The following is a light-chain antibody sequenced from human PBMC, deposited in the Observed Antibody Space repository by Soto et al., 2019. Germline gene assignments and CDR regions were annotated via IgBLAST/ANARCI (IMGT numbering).Light chain of an antibody. Sequence: QSVLTQPASVSGSPGQSITISCTGTSSDVGAYNFVSWYQQHPGKAPKLVIYDVTNRPSGVSYRFSGSKSGNTASLTISGLQAEDEADYYCSSYAGSNTLDVFGTGTKLTVL. CDR1: SSDVGAYNF. V-gene: IGLV2-14*01. CDR3: SSYAGSNTLDV. J-gene: IGLJ1*01. CDR2: DVT.